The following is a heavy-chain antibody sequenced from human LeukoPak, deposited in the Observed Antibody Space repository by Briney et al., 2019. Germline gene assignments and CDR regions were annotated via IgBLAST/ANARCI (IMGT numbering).Heavy chain of an antibody. Sequence: PGGSLRLPCAASGFTFSSYSMSWVRQAPGKGLEWVSAINSGGTPYYADSVKGRVTISRDNSKSTVYLQLSTLRADDTAIYYCGKGGRDSDYWGQGTLVTVS. CDR1: GFTFSSYS. CDR3: GKGGRDSDY. J-gene: IGHJ4*02. V-gene: IGHV3-23*01. D-gene: IGHD5-12*01. CDR2: INSGGTP.